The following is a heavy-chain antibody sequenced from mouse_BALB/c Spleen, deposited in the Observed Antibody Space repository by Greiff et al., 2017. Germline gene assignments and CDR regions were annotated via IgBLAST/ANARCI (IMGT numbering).Heavy chain of an antibody. V-gene: IGHV3-6*02. CDR2: ISYDGSN. CDR3: ARDYGSFSYWYFDV. CDR1: GYSITSGYY. Sequence: EVQLVESGPGLVKPSQSLSLTCSVTGYSITSGYYWNWIRQFPGNKLEWMGYISYDGSNNYNPSLKNRISITRDTSKNQFFLKLNSVTTEDTATYYCARDYGSFSYWYFDVWGAGTTVTVSS. J-gene: IGHJ1*01. D-gene: IGHD1-1*01.